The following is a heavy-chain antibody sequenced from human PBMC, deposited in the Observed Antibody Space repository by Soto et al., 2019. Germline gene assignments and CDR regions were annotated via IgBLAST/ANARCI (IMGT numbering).Heavy chain of an antibody. CDR2: ISWNSGSI. J-gene: IGHJ2*01. V-gene: IGHV3-9*01. CDR1: GFTFDDYA. Sequence: SGGSLRLSCAASGFTFDDYAMHWVRQAPGKGLEWVSGISWNSGSIGYADSVKGRFTISRDNAKNSLYLQMNSLRAEDTALYYCAKSCSGGSCYPGVFDLWGRGTLVTVSS. CDR3: AKSCSGGSCYPGVFDL. D-gene: IGHD2-15*01.